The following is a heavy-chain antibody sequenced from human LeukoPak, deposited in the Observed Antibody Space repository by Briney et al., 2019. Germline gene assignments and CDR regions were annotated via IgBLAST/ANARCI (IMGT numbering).Heavy chain of an antibody. CDR1: GGSISGYY. V-gene: IGHV4-34*01. CDR2: INHSGST. Sequence: NPSETLSLTCTVSGGSISGYYWSWIRQPPGKGLEWIGEINHSGSTNYNPSLKSRVTISVDTSKNQFSLKLNSVTAADTAVYYCARHYGPWGQGTLVTVSS. J-gene: IGHJ5*02. CDR3: ARHYGP. D-gene: IGHD3-16*01.